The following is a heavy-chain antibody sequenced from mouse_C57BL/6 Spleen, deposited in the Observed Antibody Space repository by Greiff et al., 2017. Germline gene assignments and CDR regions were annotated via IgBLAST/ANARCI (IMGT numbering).Heavy chain of an antibody. V-gene: IGHV1-39*01. CDR3: ARPSYSNYVGAMDY. J-gene: IGHJ4*01. D-gene: IGHD2-5*01. CDR1: GYSFTDYN. CDR2: INPNYGTT. Sequence: VHVKQSGPELVKPGASVKISCKASGYSFTDYNMTWVKQSNGKSLEWIGVINPNYGTTSYNQKFKGKATLTVDQSSSTAYMQLNSLTSEDSAVYYCARPSYSNYVGAMDYWGQGTSVTVSS.